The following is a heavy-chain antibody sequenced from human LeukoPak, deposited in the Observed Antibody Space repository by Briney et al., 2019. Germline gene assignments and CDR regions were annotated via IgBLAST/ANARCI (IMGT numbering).Heavy chain of an antibody. CDR3: ARDGDTYYDFWSGYRGGRFDY. CDR1: GFTFSSYA. V-gene: IGHV3-23*01. J-gene: IGHJ4*02. Sequence: GGSLRLSCAASGFTFSSYAMSWVRQAPGKGLEWVSGISGSGDNTYYADSVKGRFTISRDNSKNTLYLQMNSLRAEDTAVYYCARDGDTYYDFWSGYRGGRFDYWGQGTLVTVSS. D-gene: IGHD3-3*01. CDR2: ISGSGDNT.